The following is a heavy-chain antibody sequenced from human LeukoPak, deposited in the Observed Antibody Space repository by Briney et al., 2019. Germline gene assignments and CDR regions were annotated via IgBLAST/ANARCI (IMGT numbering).Heavy chain of an antibody. V-gene: IGHV1-69*13. CDR2: ILPIFGTA. CDR3: ARVADLECDGSGSWRNY. Sequence: SVKVSCKASGGTFSSYAISWVRQAPGQGLEWMGGILPIFGTANYAQKFQGRVTITADEPTSTAYMELSSLRSEDTAVYYCARVADLECDGSGSWRNYWGQGTLVTVSS. J-gene: IGHJ4*02. CDR1: GGTFSSYA. D-gene: IGHD3-10*01.